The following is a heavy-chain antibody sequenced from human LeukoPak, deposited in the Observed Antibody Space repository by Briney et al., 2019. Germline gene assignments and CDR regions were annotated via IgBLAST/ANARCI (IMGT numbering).Heavy chain of an antibody. Sequence: GGSLRLSCAASGFSLTHDAIHWVRQAPGKGLEWVAVVSKDTVSKIYRDSVKGRFTISRDNSKNTLYLQMNSLRAEDTAVYYCARDSNYPPYNWFDPWGQGTLVTVSS. J-gene: IGHJ5*02. V-gene: IGHV3-30*10. D-gene: IGHD1-7*01. CDR1: GFSLTHDA. CDR2: VSKDTVSK. CDR3: ARDSNYPPYNWFDP.